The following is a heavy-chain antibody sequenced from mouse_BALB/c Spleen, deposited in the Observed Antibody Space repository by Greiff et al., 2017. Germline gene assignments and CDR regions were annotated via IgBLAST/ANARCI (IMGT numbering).Heavy chain of an antibody. CDR3: TREGVDDY. J-gene: IGHJ4*01. Sequence: LQQPGSELVRPGASVKLSCKASGYTFTSYWMHWVKQRPGQGLEWIGNIYPGSGSTNYDEKFKSKATLTVDTSSSTAYMQLSSLTSGDSAVYYCTREGVDDYWGQGTSVTVSS. V-gene: IGHV1S22*01. CDR1: GYTFTSYW. CDR2: IYPGSGST.